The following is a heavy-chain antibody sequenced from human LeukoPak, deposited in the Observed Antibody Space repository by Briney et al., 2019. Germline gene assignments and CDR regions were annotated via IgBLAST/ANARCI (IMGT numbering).Heavy chain of an antibody. V-gene: IGHV4-4*02. D-gene: IGHD2-15*01. CDR1: GVSISSSNW. Sequence: PSETLSLTCAVSGVSISSSNWWSSVRQPPGKGLEWIGEIYHSGNTNYNPSLKSRVTISVDKSKNQFSLKLTSVTAADTAVYYCARVVVVTATPVNYFDYWGQGTLVTVSS. CDR3: ARVVVVTATPVNYFDY. J-gene: IGHJ4*02. CDR2: IYHSGNT.